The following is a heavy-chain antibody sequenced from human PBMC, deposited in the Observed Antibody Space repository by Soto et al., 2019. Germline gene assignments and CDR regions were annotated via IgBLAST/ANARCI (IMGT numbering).Heavy chain of an antibody. V-gene: IGHV1-18*01. J-gene: IGHJ3*01. CDR1: GYTFFTYD. Sequence: QVHLVQSGVEVKTPGASVKVSCQASGYTFFTYDISWVRQAPGQGLEWMGWISTYSGDTKYAQKFQGRVTMTTDTSTTTAYLELRSLRSDDTAVYYCARAFFYQGSDSRGYSFDAFDFWGPGTLVTVSS. D-gene: IGHD3-22*01. CDR3: ARAFFYQGSDSRGYSFDAFDF. CDR2: ISTYSGDT.